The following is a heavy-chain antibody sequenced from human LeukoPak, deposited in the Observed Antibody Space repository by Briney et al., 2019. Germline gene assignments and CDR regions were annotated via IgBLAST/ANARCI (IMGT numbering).Heavy chain of an antibody. CDR1: GFTFSSYA. Sequence: PGRSLRLSCAASGFTFSSYAMHWVRQAPGKGLEWVAVISYDGSNKYYADSVKGRFTISRDNSKNTLYLQMNSLKAEDTAVYYCTRQYCSGGSCSYVDYWGQGTLVTVSS. CDR2: ISYDGSNK. CDR3: TRQYCSGGSCSYVDY. V-gene: IGHV3-30-3*01. J-gene: IGHJ4*02. D-gene: IGHD2-15*01.